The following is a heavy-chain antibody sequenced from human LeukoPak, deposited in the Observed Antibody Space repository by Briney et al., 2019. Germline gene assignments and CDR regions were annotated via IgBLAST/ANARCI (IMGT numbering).Heavy chain of an antibody. Sequence: YYWSWIRQPAGKGLEWIGGIYTSGSNKYNPSLKSRVTISVEKSKNKLSLKQRAVKGAEKAVYYCARSVDEWDLLFDYWGQGTLVTVSS. D-gene: IGHD1-26*01. CDR1: YY. CDR3: ARSVDEWDLLFDY. CDR2: IYTSGSN. V-gene: IGHV4-59*10. J-gene: IGHJ4*02.